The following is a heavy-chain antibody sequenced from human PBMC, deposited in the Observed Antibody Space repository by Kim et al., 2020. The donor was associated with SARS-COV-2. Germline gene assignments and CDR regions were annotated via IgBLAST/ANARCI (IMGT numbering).Heavy chain of an antibody. V-gene: IGHV3-49*04. Sequence: GGSLRLSCTASGFTFGDYAMSWVRQAPGKGLEWVGFIRSKAYGGTTEYAASVKGRFTISRDDSKSIAYLQMNSLKTEDTAVYYCTRESIAAPGYRWGQGTLVTVSS. D-gene: IGHD6-6*01. CDR2: IRSKAYGGTT. J-gene: IGHJ5*02. CDR3: TRESIAAPGYR. CDR1: GFTFGDYA.